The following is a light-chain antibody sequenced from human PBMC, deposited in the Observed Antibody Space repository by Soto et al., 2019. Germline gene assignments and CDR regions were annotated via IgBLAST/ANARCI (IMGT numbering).Light chain of an antibody. V-gene: IGLV2-14*01. CDR1: SSDVGDYNY. Sequence: QSALTQPASVSGSPGQSITISCTGTSSDVGDYNYVSWYQHHPGKVPKLMIYEVSNRPSGVSNRFSGSKSGNTASLTISGLQAEDEVDYYCSSYTTSSTWVFGGGTQLTVL. J-gene: IGLJ3*02. CDR2: EVS. CDR3: SSYTTSSTWV.